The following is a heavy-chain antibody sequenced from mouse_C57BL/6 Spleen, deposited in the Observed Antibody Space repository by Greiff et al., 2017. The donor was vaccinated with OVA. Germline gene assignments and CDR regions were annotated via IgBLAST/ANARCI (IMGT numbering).Heavy chain of an antibody. CDR2: IRNKANGYTT. Sequence: DVMLVESGGGLVQPGGSLSLSCAASGFTFTDYYMSWVRQPPGKALEWLGFIRNKANGYTTEYSASVKGRFTISRDNSQSILYLQMNALRAEDSATYYCARAITTVVSPSYFDYWGQGTTLTVSS. D-gene: IGHD1-1*01. J-gene: IGHJ2*01. V-gene: IGHV7-3*01. CDR3: ARAITTVVSPSYFDY. CDR1: GFTFTDYY.